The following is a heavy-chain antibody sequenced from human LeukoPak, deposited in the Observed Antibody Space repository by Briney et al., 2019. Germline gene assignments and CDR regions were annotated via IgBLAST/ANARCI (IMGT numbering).Heavy chain of an antibody. D-gene: IGHD2-15*01. J-gene: IGHJ4*02. CDR2: ISGSGGIT. CDR3: AKGGGIVVVVAATPYDY. CDR1: GFTFSSDA. V-gene: IGHV3-23*01. Sequence: GGSLRLSCAASGFTFSSDAMSWVRQAPGKGREWVSAISGSGGITYYADSVNGRFTISRDNSKHTLYLQMTSLRAEDTAVYYCAKGGGIVVVVAATPYDYWGQGNLVTVSS.